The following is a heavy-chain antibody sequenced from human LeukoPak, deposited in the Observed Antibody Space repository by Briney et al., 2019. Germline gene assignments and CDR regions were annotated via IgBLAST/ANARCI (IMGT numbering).Heavy chain of an antibody. V-gene: IGHV3-23*01. CDR1: GFTFSSYA. D-gene: IGHD5-18*01. CDR3: AKDLWVTSVEH. CDR2: ISGSGGST. J-gene: IGHJ1*01. Sequence: GGSLRLSCAASGFTFSSYAMSWVRQAPGKGLEWVSAISGSGGSTYYADSVKGRFTISRDDSKNTLYLQMNSLRAEDTAVYYCAKDLWVTSVEHWGQGTLVTVSS.